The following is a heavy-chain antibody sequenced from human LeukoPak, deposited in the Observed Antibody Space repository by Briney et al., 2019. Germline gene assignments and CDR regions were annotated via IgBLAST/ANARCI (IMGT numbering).Heavy chain of an antibody. CDR2: INSDGSST. J-gene: IGHJ4*02. D-gene: IGHD6-19*01. V-gene: IGHV3-74*01. CDR3: ARETPDSSGWD. Sequence: GGSLRLSCAASGFTFSSYWMHWVRQAPGKGLVWVSRINSDGSSTSYADSVKGRFTISRDNAKNTLYLQMNSLRSEDTAVYYCARETPDSSGWDWGQGTLVTVSS. CDR1: GFTFSSYW.